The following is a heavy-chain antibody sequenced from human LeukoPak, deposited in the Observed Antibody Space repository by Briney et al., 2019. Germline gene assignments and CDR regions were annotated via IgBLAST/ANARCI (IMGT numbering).Heavy chain of an antibody. CDR2: INPHSGET. V-gene: IGHV1-2*02. CDR3: ARQKGTTAKEVNWFDP. CDR1: GYAFTGYY. J-gene: IGHJ5*02. D-gene: IGHD1-1*01. Sequence: ASVKVPCEASGYAFTGYYVHWVRQAPGQGLEWVGWINPHSGETNYAQNFQGRVAMTSEKSISTVYMELDRLTSDDTAIYFCARQKGTTAKEVNWFDPWGQGALVTVSS.